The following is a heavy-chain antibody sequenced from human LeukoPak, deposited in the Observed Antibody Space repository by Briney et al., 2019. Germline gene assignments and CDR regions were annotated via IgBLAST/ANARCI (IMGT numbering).Heavy chain of an antibody. J-gene: IGHJ6*02. CDR2: ISGSGGST. Sequence: GGSLRLSCAASGFTFNNYAMSWVRQAPGKGLEWVSAISGSGGSTYYADSVKGRFTISRDNSKKTLYMQMNSLRAEDTAVYLCAKARDPSTLTTKGYYYGMDVWGQGPRSLSP. CDR1: GFTFNNYA. V-gene: IGHV3-23*01. D-gene: IGHD4-17*01. CDR3: AKARDPSTLTTKGYYYGMDV.